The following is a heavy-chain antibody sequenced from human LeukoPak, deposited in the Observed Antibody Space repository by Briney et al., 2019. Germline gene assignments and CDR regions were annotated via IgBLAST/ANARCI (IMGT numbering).Heavy chain of an antibody. J-gene: IGHJ4*02. CDR2: IYYSGST. CDR1: GGSTTSYY. V-gene: IGHV4-59*08. CDR3: ARHGSGYYLFDY. D-gene: IGHD3-22*01. Sequence: SETLSLTCTVSGGSTTSYYWSWLRQPPGKELEWIGQIYYSGSTNYNPSLRSRVTISVDTSKTQFSLKLSSVTAADTAVYYCARHGSGYYLFDYWGQGTLVTVS.